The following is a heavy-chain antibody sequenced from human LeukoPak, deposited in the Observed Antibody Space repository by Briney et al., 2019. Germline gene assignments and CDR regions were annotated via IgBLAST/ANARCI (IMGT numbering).Heavy chain of an antibody. V-gene: IGHV4-61*02. Sequence: SQTLSLTCTVSGGSISSGSYYWSWIRQPAGKGLEWIGRIYTSGSTNYNPSLKSRVTISVDTSKNQFSLKLSSVTAADTAVYYCARESLVGSYSPWGQGTLVTVSS. D-gene: IGHD3-10*01. CDR1: GGSISSGSYY. J-gene: IGHJ5*02. CDR2: IYTSGST. CDR3: ARESLVGSYSP.